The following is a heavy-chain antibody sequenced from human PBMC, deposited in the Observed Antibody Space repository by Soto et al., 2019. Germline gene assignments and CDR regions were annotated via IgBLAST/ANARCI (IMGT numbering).Heavy chain of an antibody. J-gene: IGHJ4*02. CDR1: GGSIHDYY. Sequence: QVQLQESGPGLVKPSQTLSLTCTVSGGSIHDYYFVWIRQPPGKGLEWLGWIFYTGSTDYNPAVTSRVSLSLTTSKNKFSLNLGSITAAAAAVSYCSSVNGGAFDHWGQGALVTVSS. CDR2: IFYTGST. D-gene: IGHD2-8*01. V-gene: IGHV4-59*01. CDR3: SSVNGGAFDH.